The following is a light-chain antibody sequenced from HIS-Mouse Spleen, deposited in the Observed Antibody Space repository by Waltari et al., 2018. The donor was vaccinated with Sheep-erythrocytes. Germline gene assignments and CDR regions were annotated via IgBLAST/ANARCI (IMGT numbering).Light chain of an antibody. J-gene: IGLJ3*02. V-gene: IGLV3-1*01. CDR1: KLGDKY. CDR2: QDS. Sequence: SYELTQPPSVSVSPGQTASITCSGDKLGDKYACWYQKKPGQSPVLVIDQDSKRPSGIPERFPGSNSGNTATLTISGTQAMDEADYYCQAWDSSTAWVFGGGTKLTVL. CDR3: QAWDSSTAWV.